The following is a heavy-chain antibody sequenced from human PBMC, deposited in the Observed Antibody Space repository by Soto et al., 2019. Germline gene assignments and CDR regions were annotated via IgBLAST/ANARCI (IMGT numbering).Heavy chain of an antibody. J-gene: IGHJ3*02. CDR1: GFTFDDYG. CDR2: IDWNGRST. Sequence: GGSLRLSCAASGFTFDDYGMTWVRQAPGKGLEWVSGIDWNGRSTGYADSVKGRFTISRDNAKSSLYLQMNSLRAEDTALYYCARVRTAISVDAFDIWGQGTMVTV. CDR3: ARVRTAISVDAFDI. D-gene: IGHD2-21*02. V-gene: IGHV3-20*04.